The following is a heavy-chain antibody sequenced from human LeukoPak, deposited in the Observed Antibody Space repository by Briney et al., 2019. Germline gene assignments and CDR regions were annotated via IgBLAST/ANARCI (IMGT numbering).Heavy chain of an antibody. J-gene: IGHJ4*02. Sequence: GRSLRLPRAASGFTFSSCAMHWVRQAPGKGLEWVSAISGSGGSTYYADSVKGRFTISRDNSKNTLYLQMNSLRAEDTAVYYCAKGKSKWMTTVTTAFDYWGQGTLVTVSS. CDR1: GFTFSSCA. CDR3: AKGKSKWMTTVTTAFDY. CDR2: ISGSGGST. D-gene: IGHD4-17*01. V-gene: IGHV3-23*01.